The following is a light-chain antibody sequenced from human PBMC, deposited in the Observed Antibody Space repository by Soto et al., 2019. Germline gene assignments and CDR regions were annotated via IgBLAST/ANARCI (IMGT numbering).Light chain of an antibody. V-gene: IGKV3-20*01. CDR1: QSVSSSY. CDR2: NAS. CDR3: QQYGSSSVT. Sequence: EIVLTQSPGTLSLSPGERATLSCRASQSVSSSYLAWYQQKPGQAPRLLIYNASNRTTGIPDRFSGSGSGTDFTLTISRLEPEDFAVYYCQQYGSSSVTFGQGTKVDIK. J-gene: IGKJ1*01.